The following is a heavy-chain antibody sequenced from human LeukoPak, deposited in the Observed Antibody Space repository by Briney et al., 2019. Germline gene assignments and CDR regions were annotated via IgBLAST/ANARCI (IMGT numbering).Heavy chain of an antibody. CDR2: IIPIFGTA. V-gene: IGHV1-69*06. Sequence: GASVKASCKASGGTFSSYAISWVRQAPGQGLEWMGGIIPIFGTANYAQKFQGRVTITADKSTSTAYMELRSLRSDDTAVYYCARDNGGYLGNWFDPWGQGTLVTVSS. D-gene: IGHD2-8*01. J-gene: IGHJ5*02. CDR1: GGTFSSYA. CDR3: ARDNGGYLGNWFDP.